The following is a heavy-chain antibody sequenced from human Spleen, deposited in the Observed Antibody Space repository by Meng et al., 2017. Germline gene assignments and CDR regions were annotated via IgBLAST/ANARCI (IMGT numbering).Heavy chain of an antibody. CDR3: AKKAGNCITTTFYSVDY. V-gene: IGHV1-69*05. J-gene: IGHJ4*02. D-gene: IGHD2-2*01. CDR1: GCIFSNSV. CDR2: INGVFGTT. Sequence: SVKVSCKAPGCIFSNSVVGWVRQAPGQGLEWMGGINGVFGTTKYAQKFQGRVTITTDESTSTVYMELARLTSEDTAVYFCAKKAGNCITTTFYSVDYWGQGTLVTGAS.